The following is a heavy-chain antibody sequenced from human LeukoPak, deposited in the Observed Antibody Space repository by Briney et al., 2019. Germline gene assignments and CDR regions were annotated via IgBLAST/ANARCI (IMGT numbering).Heavy chain of an antibody. CDR1: RGSIRTYY. J-gene: IGHJ4*02. Sequence: SETLSLTCTVSRGSIRTYYWSWIRQSPGKGLEWIGYIYDSGTTKYNPSLKSRVTISVDTSKNQFSLKLSSVTAADTAVYYCARVEMATSPFDYWGQGTLVTVSS. V-gene: IGHV4-59*12. CDR3: ARVEMATSPFDY. CDR2: IYDSGTT. D-gene: IGHD5-24*01.